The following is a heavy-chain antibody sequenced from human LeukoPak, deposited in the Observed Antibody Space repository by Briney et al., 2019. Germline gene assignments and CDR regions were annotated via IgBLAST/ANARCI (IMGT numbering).Heavy chain of an antibody. V-gene: IGHV3-7*01. CDR1: GFMFSTYW. CDR2: IRQDGSEK. J-gene: IGHJ2*01. Sequence: GGSLRLSCTASGFMFSTYWMTWVRQAPWMGLEWVANIRQDGSEKFYADSVKGRFIISRDNAKNSLYLQLNSLRAEDTGVYYCARVRTEWYIDLWGRGTLVIVSS. CDR3: ARVRTEWYIDL. D-gene: IGHD1-1*01.